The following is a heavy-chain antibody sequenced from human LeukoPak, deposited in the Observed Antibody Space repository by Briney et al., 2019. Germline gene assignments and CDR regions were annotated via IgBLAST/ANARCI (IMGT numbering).Heavy chain of an antibody. J-gene: IGHJ4*02. CDR3: ARHMDTATFDY. V-gene: IGHV4-39*01. CDR2: IYYSGST. Sequence: SETLSLTCTVSGGSISSSSYYWGWIRQPPGKGLEWIGSIYYSGSTYYNPSLKSRVTISVDTSKNQFSLKLSSVTAADTAVYYCARHMDTATFDYWGQGTLVTVSS. CDR1: GGSISSSSYY. D-gene: IGHD5-18*01.